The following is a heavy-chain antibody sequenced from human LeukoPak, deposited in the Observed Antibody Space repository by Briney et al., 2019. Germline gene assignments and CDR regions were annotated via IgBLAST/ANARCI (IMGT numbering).Heavy chain of an antibody. CDR1: GFTFSRYW. J-gene: IGHJ4*02. D-gene: IGHD1-26*01. Sequence: LPGGSLRLSCTASGFTFSRYWMHWVRQAPGKGLEWVSRINSDGSSTSYADSVKGRFTSSRDNAKNTLYLQMNSLRAEDTAVYYCARGHSASYYEDYWGQGTLVTVSS. CDR2: INSDGSST. CDR3: ARGHSASYYEDY. V-gene: IGHV3-74*01.